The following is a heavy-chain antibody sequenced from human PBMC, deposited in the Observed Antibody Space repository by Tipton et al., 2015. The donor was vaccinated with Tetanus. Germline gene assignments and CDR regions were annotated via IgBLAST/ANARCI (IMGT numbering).Heavy chain of an antibody. Sequence: QMQLVQSGAEVGKPGASVKVSCKASGYTFTHYGVNWVRQAPGQGLEWMGWISPFNEDVNYAEKFQGRLTMTTDRSTATVYMDLRGLRSDDTAVYYCARGRGLGPHEYFEHWGQGTLVTVSS. V-gene: IGHV1-18*01. CDR2: ISPFNEDV. J-gene: IGHJ5*02. D-gene: IGHD3/OR15-3a*01. CDR3: ARGRGLGPHEYFEH. CDR1: GYTFTHYG.